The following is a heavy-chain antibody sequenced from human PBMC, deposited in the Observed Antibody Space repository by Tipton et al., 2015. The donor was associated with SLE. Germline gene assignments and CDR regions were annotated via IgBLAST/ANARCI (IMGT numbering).Heavy chain of an antibody. CDR2: INPNSGGT. CDR3: GRICSSNSCYVGAFDV. Sequence: LVQSGAEVKVSCKASGYNFKDYYMHWVRRAPGQGLEWMGRINPNSGGTNYAQKFQGRVTMTRDTSTTTAYMELSRLRSDDTAVYFCGRICSSNSCYVGAFDVWGQGTMVMVSS. J-gene: IGHJ3*01. CDR1: GYNFKDYY. D-gene: IGHD2-2*01. V-gene: IGHV1-2*06.